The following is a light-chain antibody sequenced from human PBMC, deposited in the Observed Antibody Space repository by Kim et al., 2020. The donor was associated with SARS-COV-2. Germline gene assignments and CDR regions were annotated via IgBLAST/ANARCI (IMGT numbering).Light chain of an antibody. CDR2: AAS. CDR3: QQSFAS. CDR1: QPINRY. J-gene: IGKJ4*01. Sequence: SLSAFVGVRVTITCRAGQPINRYLNWYQQKPGKAPEVLIYAASTLHSGDPSRFSGSGSGTDFTLTISNLQPEDSATYYCQQSFASFGGGTKVDIK. V-gene: IGKV1-39*01.